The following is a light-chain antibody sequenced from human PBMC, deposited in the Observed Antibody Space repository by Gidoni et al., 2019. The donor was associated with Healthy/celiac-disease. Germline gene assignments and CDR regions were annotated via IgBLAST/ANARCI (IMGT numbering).Light chain of an antibody. CDR3: QQYGSSRWT. J-gene: IGKJ1*01. Sequence: DIVLTQSPGTLSLSPGERATLSCRASQSVSSSYLAWYQQKPGQAPMLLIYGASSRATGIPDRFSGSGSGTDFTLTISRLEPEDFAVYYCQQYGSSRWTFGQGTKVEIK. CDR2: GAS. CDR1: QSVSSSY. V-gene: IGKV3-20*01.